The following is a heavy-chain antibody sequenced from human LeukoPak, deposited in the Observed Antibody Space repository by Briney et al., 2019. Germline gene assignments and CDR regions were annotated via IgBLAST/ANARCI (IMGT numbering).Heavy chain of an antibody. V-gene: IGHV4-39*07. D-gene: IGHD3-16*02. CDR1: GDSINSNSYH. Sequence: SETLSLTCTVSGDSINSNSYHWGWIRQPPGKGLEWIGSMYYSGSTHYNPSLKSRVTISVDTSKNQFSLKLSSVTAADTAVYYCAREGVVVIPAARAGNAFDIWGRGTLVTVSS. CDR3: AREGVVVIPAARAGNAFDI. J-gene: IGHJ3*02. CDR2: MYYSGST.